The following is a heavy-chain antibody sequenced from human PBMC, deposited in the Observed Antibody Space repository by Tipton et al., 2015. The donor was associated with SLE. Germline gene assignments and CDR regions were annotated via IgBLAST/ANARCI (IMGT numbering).Heavy chain of an antibody. CDR2: IYYSGST. Sequence: TLSLTCTVSGGSISSGGYYWSWIRQPPGKGLEWIAYIYYSGSTNYNPSLKSRVTMSVDTSKSQFSLRLSSVTAADTAVYYCASSAVTAYHYFDYWGQGTLVTVSS. CDR1: GGSISSGGYY. V-gene: IGHV4-61*08. D-gene: IGHD2-21*02. J-gene: IGHJ4*02. CDR3: ASSAVTAYHYFDY.